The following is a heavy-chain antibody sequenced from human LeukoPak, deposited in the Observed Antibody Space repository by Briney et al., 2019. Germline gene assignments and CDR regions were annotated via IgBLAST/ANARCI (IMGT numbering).Heavy chain of an antibody. CDR1: GGSISSGSYY. Sequence: SETLSLTCTVSGGSISSGSYYWSWIRQPAGKGLEWIGRIYTSGSTNYNPSLKSRVPISVDTSKHQFSLKLSSVTAADTAVYYCARGGTYYDILTGYYPTGMDVWGQGTTVTVSS. CDR2: IYTSGST. CDR3: ARGGTYYDILTGYYPTGMDV. D-gene: IGHD3-9*01. J-gene: IGHJ6*02. V-gene: IGHV4-61*02.